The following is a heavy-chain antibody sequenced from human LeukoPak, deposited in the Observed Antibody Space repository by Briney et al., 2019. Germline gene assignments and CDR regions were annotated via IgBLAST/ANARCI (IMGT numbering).Heavy chain of an antibody. CDR3: AREAILDDAFDV. Sequence: PGGSLRLSCAASGFTFSSYGMHWVRQAPGKGLEWVAVISYDGSNKYYADSVKGRFTISRDNSKNTLYLQVNSLGAEDTAVYYCAREAILDDAFDVWGHGTVVTVSS. D-gene: IGHD3-3*02. CDR2: ISYDGSNK. CDR1: GFTFSSYG. J-gene: IGHJ3*01. V-gene: IGHV3-30*03.